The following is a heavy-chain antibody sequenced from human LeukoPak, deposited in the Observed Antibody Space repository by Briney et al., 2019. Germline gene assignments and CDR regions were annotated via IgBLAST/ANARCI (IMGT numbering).Heavy chain of an antibody. CDR3: ASSAGVTANFDY. J-gene: IGHJ4*02. CDR1: GYTFTSYD. D-gene: IGHD1-14*01. CDR2: MNPNSGNT. V-gene: IGHV1-8*01. Sequence: ASVEVSCKASGYTFTSYDINWVRQATGQGLEWMGWMNPNSGNTGYAQKFQGRVTMTRNTSISTAYMELSSLRSDDTAVYYCASSAGVTANFDYWGQGTLVTVSS.